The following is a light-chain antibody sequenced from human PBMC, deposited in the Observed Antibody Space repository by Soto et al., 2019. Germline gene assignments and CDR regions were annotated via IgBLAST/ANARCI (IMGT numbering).Light chain of an antibody. J-gene: IGKJ1*01. CDR3: QQYGNSPGT. CDR2: GAS. V-gene: IGKV3-20*01. CDR1: QSVSSSY. Sequence: EIVLTQSPGTLSLSPGEGATLSCRASQSVSSSYLAWYQQRPGQAPRLLIYGASSRATGIPDRFSGSGSETDFTLTISRLEPKDSAVYYCQQYGNSPGTFGQGTKVEIK.